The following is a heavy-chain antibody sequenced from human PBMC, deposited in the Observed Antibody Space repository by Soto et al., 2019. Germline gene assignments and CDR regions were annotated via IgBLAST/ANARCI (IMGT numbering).Heavy chain of an antibody. CDR3: ARSPPYYYDSSGKIVDY. CDR1: GYTSTSYY. J-gene: IGHJ4*02. CDR2: INPSSGGT. D-gene: IGHD3-22*01. Sequence: SVKDACKSSGYTSTSYYMHLVRQAPGQGLERMGWINPSSGGTNYAQKFHGRVTMTRDTSISTAYMELSRLRSDDTAVYYCARSPPYYYDSSGKIVDYWGQGTLVTVSS. V-gene: IGHV1-2*02.